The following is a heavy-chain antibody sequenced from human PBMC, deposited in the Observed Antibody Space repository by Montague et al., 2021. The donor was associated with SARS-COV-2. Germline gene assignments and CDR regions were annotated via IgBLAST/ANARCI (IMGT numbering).Heavy chain of an antibody. CDR3: ARVRNPSRAYAYGSLGIVYFDLDV. D-gene: IGHD5-18*01. Sequence: SETLSLTCTVYGGSFSGYYWSWIRQVPVKGLEWIGEIDHSRNTDHNPSLKRRVTISIYTSKNQFSLNLISMTAADTAVYYCARVRNPSRAYAYGSLGIVYFDLDVWGQGTTVTVSS. CDR1: GGSFSGYY. V-gene: IGHV4-34*01. J-gene: IGHJ6*02. CDR2: IDHSRNT.